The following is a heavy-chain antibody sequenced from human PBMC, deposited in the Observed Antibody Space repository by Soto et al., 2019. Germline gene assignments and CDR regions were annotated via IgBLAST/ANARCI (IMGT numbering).Heavy chain of an antibody. CDR2: IKSKTDGGTT. J-gene: IGHJ6*02. D-gene: IGHD6-19*01. CDR3: TTGATNTGYSSGWPRAYYYYGMDV. CDR1: GFTFSNAW. Sequence: GGSLRLSCAASGFTFSNAWMNWVRQAPGKGLEWVGRIKSKTDGGTTDYAAPVKGRFTISRDDSKNTLYLQMNSLKTEDTAVYYCTTGATNTGYSSGWPRAYYYYGMDVWGQGTTVTVSS. V-gene: IGHV3-15*07.